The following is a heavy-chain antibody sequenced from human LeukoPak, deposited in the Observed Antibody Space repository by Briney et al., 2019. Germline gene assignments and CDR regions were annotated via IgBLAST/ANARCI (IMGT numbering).Heavy chain of an antibody. D-gene: IGHD2-2*02. CDR1: GGTFSSYA. CDR2: IIPIFGTA. Sequence: ASVKVSCKASGGTFSSYAISWVRQAPGQGLEWMGGIIPIFGTANYAQKFQGRVTITTDESTSTAYMELSSLRSEDTAVYYCARGGVPAAITGGETGDAFDIWGQGTMVTVSS. V-gene: IGHV1-69*05. J-gene: IGHJ3*02. CDR3: ARGGVPAAITGGETGDAFDI.